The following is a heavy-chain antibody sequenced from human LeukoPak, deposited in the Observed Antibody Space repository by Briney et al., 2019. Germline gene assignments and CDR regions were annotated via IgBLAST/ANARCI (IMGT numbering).Heavy chain of an antibody. CDR1: GGSISSGGYY. V-gene: IGHV4-30-2*01. CDR2: IYHSGST. CDR3: ARDQGFEGPSGDY. J-gene: IGHJ4*02. Sequence: SQTLSLTCTVSGGSISSGGYYWSWIRQPPGKGLEWIGYIYHSGSTYYNPSLKSRVAISVDRSKNQFPLKLSSVTAADTAVYYCARDQGFEGPSGDYWGQGTLVTVSS.